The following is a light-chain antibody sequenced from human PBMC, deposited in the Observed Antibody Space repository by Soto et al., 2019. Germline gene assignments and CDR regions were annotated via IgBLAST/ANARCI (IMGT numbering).Light chain of an antibody. CDR1: SSDVGGYNY. J-gene: IGLJ1*01. Sequence: QSVLTQPASVSGSPGQSITISCTGNSSDVGGYNYVSWYQQHPGKAPKLMIYDVSNRPSGVSNRFSGSKSGNTAYLTISGLQAEDEADYYCSSYTSSSTLLYVFGTGTKLTVL. CDR2: DVS. CDR3: SSYTSSSTLLYV. V-gene: IGLV2-14*01.